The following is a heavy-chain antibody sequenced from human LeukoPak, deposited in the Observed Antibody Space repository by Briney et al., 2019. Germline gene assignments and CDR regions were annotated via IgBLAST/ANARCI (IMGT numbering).Heavy chain of an antibody. CDR3: ARGADGVSSNSRGWFDP. Sequence: GGSLRLSCAASGFTVSNYEMNWVRQAPGKGLEWVSYISSSGSTIYYADSVKGRFTISRDNAKTSLYLQMNSLRAEDTAVYSCARGADGVSSNSRGWFDPWGQGTLVTVSS. J-gene: IGHJ5*02. CDR2: ISSSGSTI. CDR1: GFTVSNYE. V-gene: IGHV3-48*03. D-gene: IGHD2-15*01.